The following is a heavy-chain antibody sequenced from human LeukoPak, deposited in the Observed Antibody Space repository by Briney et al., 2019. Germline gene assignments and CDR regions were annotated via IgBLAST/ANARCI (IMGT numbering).Heavy chain of an antibody. V-gene: IGHV4-59*01. CDR3: ARGQEIVATSFDY. CDR1: GGSISSYY. CDR2: IYYSGST. J-gene: IGHJ4*02. Sequence: PSETLSLTCTVSGGSISSYYWSWIRQPPGKGLEWIGYIYYSGSTNYNPPLKSRVTISVDTSKNQFSLKPSSVTAADTAVYYCARGQEIVATSFDYWGQGTLVIVSS. D-gene: IGHD5-12*01.